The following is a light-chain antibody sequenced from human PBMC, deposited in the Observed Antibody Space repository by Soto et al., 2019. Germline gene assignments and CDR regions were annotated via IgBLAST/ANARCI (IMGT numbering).Light chain of an antibody. V-gene: IGLV1-51*01. CDR3: GTWDSTLSAGV. J-gene: IGLJ2*01. CDR2: DNN. Sequence: QAVVTQPPSVSAAPGQKVTISCSGSSSNIGNNYVSWYQHFPGTAPKLVIYDNNKRPSGIPDRFSGSKSGTSATLDITGLQTGDDADYYCGTWDSTLSAGVFGGGTKLTVL. CDR1: SSNIGNNY.